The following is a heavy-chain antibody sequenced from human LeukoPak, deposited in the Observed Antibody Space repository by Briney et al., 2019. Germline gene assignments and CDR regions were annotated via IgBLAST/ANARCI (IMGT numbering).Heavy chain of an antibody. V-gene: IGHV5-51*01. J-gene: IGHJ4*02. CDR1: GSIFTSYW. D-gene: IGHD3-22*01. Sequence: GASLQISCQGSGSIFTSYWIGWVRPLPGKGLEGMGIIYPGNSDTRYSPSFQGQVTISADKSVSTAYLQWSSLKASDTAMYYCASLSSGYYVYDYWGQGTLVTVSS. CDR3: ASLSSGYYVYDY. CDR2: IYPGNSDT.